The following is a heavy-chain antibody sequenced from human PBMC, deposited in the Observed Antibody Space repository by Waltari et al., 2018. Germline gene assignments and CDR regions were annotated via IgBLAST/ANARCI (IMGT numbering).Heavy chain of an antibody. CDR3: ARGAAYSRFDY. V-gene: IGHV3-23*04. D-gene: IGHD5-18*01. CDR2: ISGSGGNT. Sequence: EVQLVESGGGLVQPGGSLRLSCAASGFPFSRYGMNWVGQAAGKGLEWVSGISGSGGNTYYADSVKGRFTISRDNSKSTLSLQMNSVRADDTAVYYCARGAAYSRFDYWGQGTLVIVSS. CDR1: GFPFSRYG. J-gene: IGHJ4*02.